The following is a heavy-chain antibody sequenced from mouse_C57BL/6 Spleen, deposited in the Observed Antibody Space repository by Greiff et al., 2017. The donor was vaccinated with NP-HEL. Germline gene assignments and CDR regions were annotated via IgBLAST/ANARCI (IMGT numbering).Heavy chain of an antibody. CDR3: ARNYYDGYYGYFDV. CDR2: INPSSGYT. J-gene: IGHJ1*03. D-gene: IGHD2-3*01. Sequence: QVQLQQSGAELARPGASVKMSCKASGYTFTSYTMHWVKQRPGQGLEWIGYINPSSGYTKYNQKFKDKATLTAGKSSSTAYMQLSSLTSEDSAVYYCARNYYDGYYGYFDVGGTGTTVTVSS. V-gene: IGHV1-4*01. CDR1: GYTFTSYT.